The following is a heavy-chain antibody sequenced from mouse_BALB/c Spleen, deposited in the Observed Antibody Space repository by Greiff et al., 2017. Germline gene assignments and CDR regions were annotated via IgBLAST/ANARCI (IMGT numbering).Heavy chain of an antibody. CDR2: ILPGSGST. Sequence: QVQLQQSGAELMKPGASVKISCKATGYTFSSYWIEWVKQRPGHGLEWIGEILPGSGSTNYNEKFKGKATFTADTSSNTAYMQLSSLTSEDSAVYYCARVGRGGNYAMDYWGQGTSVTVSS. V-gene: IGHV1-9*01. CDR3: ARVGRGGNYAMDY. CDR1: GYTFSSYW. D-gene: IGHD4-1*01. J-gene: IGHJ4*01.